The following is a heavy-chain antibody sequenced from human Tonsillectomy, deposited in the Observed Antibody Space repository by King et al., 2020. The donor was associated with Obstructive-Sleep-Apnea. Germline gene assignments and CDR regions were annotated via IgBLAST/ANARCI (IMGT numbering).Heavy chain of an antibody. CDR3: ARTPYYYCHTGSLYKSFQR. J-gene: IGHJ1*01. Sequence: VQLVESGGGVVQPGRSLRLSCAASGFTFSSYAMHWVRQAPGKGLEWVAIISYDGSNKYYADSVKGRFTISRDNSKNTLYLQMNSLRPEDTAVYYCARTPYYYCHTGSLYKSFQRWR. CDR2: ISYDGSNK. CDR1: GFTFSSYA. D-gene: IGHD3-10*01. V-gene: IGHV3-30*04.